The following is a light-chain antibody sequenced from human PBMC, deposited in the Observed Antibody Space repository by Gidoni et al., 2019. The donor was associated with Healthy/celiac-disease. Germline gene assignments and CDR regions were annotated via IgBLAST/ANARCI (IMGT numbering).Light chain of an antibody. Sequence: EIVWTQSPATLSVSPGERATLSCRASQSVSSYLAWYQQKPGQAPRLLIYDASNRATGIPARFSGSGSGTDFTLTISSLEPEDFAVYYCQQRSNWPMCSFGQGTKLEIK. J-gene: IGKJ2*04. V-gene: IGKV3-11*01. CDR2: DAS. CDR1: QSVSSY. CDR3: QQRSNWPMCS.